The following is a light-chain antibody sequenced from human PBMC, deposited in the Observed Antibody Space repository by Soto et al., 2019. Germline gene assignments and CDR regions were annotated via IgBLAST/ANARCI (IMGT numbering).Light chain of an antibody. CDR3: QQYGSSPPYT. CDR2: GAS. Sequence: EIVLTQSPGTLSLSPGERATLSCRASQSVSSSYLAWYQQKPGQAPRLLIYGASSRATGIPDRFSSSGSGTDFTLTISRLEPEDFAVYYCQQYGSSPPYTFGHVTKLEMK. J-gene: IGKJ2*01. CDR1: QSVSSSY. V-gene: IGKV3-20*01.